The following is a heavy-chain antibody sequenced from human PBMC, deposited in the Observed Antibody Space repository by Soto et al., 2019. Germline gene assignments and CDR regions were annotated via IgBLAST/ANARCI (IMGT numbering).Heavy chain of an antibody. D-gene: IGHD4-17*01. CDR2: IKQDGSEV. V-gene: IGHV3-7*01. CDR1: GFSFSNYW. CDR3: ARVGPAYGDLFFDY. Sequence: HPGGSLRLSCAASGFSFSNYWMTWVRQAPGKGLEWVANIKQDGSEVYYVHSVEGRFTVSRDNSKNSLYLQMNTLRADDTAVYYCARVGPAYGDLFFDYWGQGTLVTVSS. J-gene: IGHJ4*02.